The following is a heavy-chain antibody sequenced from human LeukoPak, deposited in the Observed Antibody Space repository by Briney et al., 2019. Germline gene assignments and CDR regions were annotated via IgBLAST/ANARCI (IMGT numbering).Heavy chain of an antibody. CDR2: IKHSGST. D-gene: IGHD3-10*01. V-gene: IGHV4-34*01. J-gene: IGHJ4*02. CDR1: GGASSGDY. CDR3: ASYGSGSYLYDY. Sequence: PSETLSLTCALYGGASSGDYWGWIRQPPGEGLEWIGEIKHSGSTNSNPSLKSRVPISVDTSKNQFSLKLSSVTAADTAVDYCASYGSGSYLYDYWGQGTLVTVSS.